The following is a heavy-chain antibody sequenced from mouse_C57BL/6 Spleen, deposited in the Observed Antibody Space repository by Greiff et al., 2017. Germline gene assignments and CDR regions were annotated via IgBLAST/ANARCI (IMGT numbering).Heavy chain of an antibody. CDR1: GLSLPSYG. Sequence: VQVVESGPGLVAPSQSLSITCTVSGLSLPSYGVHWVRQPPGKGLEWLVVIWSDGSTTSNSALKSRLSISKDNSKSQIFLKMNSLQTDDTAMYDCARHVGNPFDDWGQGTSVTVSS. V-gene: IGHV2-6-1*01. CDR2: IWSDGST. D-gene: IGHD2-1*01. CDR3: ARHVGNPFDD. J-gene: IGHJ4*01.